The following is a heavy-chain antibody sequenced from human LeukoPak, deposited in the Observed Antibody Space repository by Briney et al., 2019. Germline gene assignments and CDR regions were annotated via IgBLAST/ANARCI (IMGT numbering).Heavy chain of an antibody. CDR1: GFTVSSSY. CDR3: AKDITRYGGNAVDY. J-gene: IGHJ4*02. Sequence: GGSLRLSCVASGFTVSSSYMSWVRQAPGKGLEWVAVISYDGSDKYYADSVKGRFTISRDNSKNTLYLQMNSLRAEDTAVYYCAKDITRYGGNAVDYWGQGTLVTVSS. CDR2: ISYDGSDK. V-gene: IGHV3-30*18. D-gene: IGHD4-23*01.